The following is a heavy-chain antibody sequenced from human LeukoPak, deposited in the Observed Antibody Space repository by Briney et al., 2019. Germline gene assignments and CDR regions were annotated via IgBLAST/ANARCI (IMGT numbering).Heavy chain of an antibody. CDR3: ARGPYCSSTSCYTGYYFDY. D-gene: IGHD2-2*02. V-gene: IGHV1-2*02. CDR2: INPNSGGT. J-gene: IGHJ4*02. CDR1: GYTFTSYD. Sequence: GASVKVSCKASGYTFTSYDINWVRQATGQGLEWMGWINPNSGGTNYAQKFQGRFTMTRDTSISIAYMELSSLRSDDTAVYYCARGPYCSSTSCYTGYYFDYWGQGTLVTVSS.